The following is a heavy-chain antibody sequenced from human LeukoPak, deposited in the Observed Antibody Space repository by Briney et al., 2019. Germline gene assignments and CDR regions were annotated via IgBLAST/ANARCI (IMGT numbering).Heavy chain of an antibody. V-gene: IGHV3-30*18. Sequence: GGSLRLSWAASGFTFSSYGMHWVRQAPGKGLEWVAVISYDGSNKYYADSVKGRFTISRDNSKNTLYLQMNSLRAEDTAVYYCAKVRQWELPPPDYCGQGTLVTVSS. CDR3: AKVRQWELPPPDY. CDR1: GFTFSSYG. D-gene: IGHD1-26*01. J-gene: IGHJ4*02. CDR2: ISYDGSNK.